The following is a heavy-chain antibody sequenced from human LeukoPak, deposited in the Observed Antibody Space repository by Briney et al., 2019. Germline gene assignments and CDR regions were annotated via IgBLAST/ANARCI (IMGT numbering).Heavy chain of an antibody. CDR2: VYHSGST. V-gene: IGHV4-59*02. D-gene: IGHD2-2*01. CDR3: ARENYCSSTSCRVPL. Sequence: PSETLSLTCSVSGHSVSSYYWIWIRQPPGKGLEWIGYVYHSGSTNYNPSLKSRVTMSVDTSKNQFSLKLSSVTAADTAVYYCARENYCSSTSCRVPLWGQGTLVTVSS. J-gene: IGHJ4*02. CDR1: GHSVSSYY.